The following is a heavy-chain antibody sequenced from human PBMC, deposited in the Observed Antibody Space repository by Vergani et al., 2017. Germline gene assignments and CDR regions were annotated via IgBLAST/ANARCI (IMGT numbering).Heavy chain of an antibody. CDR3: ARRSGGYYSGGKVHPLRTAFDV. CDR1: GGFISAGYYF. V-gene: IGHV4-61*02. J-gene: IGHJ3*01. D-gene: IGHD2-15*01. CDR2: ISASGNA. Sequence: QVQLQASGPGRVKPSQTLSLTCTMSGGFISAGYYFWSWIRQPAGKGLEWLGHISASGNASHSPSLKTRFSMSVDTSKNQFSLTVTSVTAADTAIYFCARRSGGYYSGGKVHPLRTAFDVWGHGTVVTVSS.